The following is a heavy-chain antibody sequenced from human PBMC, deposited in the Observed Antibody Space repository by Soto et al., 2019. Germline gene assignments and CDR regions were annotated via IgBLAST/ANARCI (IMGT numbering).Heavy chain of an antibody. CDR1: GFTFSSYG. J-gene: IGHJ4*02. CDR2: ISYDGGNK. V-gene: IGHV3-30*03. Sequence: QVQLVESGGGVVQPGRSLRLSCAASGFTFSSYGMHWVRQAPGKGLEWVATISYDGGNKYYADSVKGRFTISRDNSKNTLYGQMNNLRADDTAVYYCGGGYYFGDYWGQGTLVTVSS. CDR3: GGGYYFGDY. D-gene: IGHD3-10*01.